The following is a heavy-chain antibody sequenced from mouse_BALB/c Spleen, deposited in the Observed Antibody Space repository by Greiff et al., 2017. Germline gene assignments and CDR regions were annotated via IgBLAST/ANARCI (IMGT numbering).Heavy chain of an antibody. CDR3: ARIYDDDIYYAMDY. CDR1: GFTFSSFG. D-gene: IGHD2-4*01. J-gene: IGHJ4*01. V-gene: IGHV5-17*02. CDR2: ISSGSSTI. Sequence: EVMLVESGGGLVQPGGSRKLSCAASGFTFSSFGMHWVRQAPEKGLEWVAYISSGSSTIYYADTVKGRFTISRDNPKNTLFLQMTSLRSEDTAMYYCARIYDDDIYYAMDYWGQGTSVTVAS.